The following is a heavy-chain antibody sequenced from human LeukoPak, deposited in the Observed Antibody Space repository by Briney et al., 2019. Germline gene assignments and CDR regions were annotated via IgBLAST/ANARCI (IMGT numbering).Heavy chain of an antibody. Sequence: GGSLRLSCAASGFTFSNYGMSWVRQAPGKGLEWVASINQDGSEKYYVDSVKGRFTISRGNAQNSLYLQMNSLRAEDTAVYHCARALGDSSGYYYQPTDYWGQGTLVTVSS. CDR2: INQDGSEK. J-gene: IGHJ4*02. D-gene: IGHD3-22*01. CDR3: ARALGDSSGYYYQPTDY. V-gene: IGHV3-7*01. CDR1: GFTFSNYG.